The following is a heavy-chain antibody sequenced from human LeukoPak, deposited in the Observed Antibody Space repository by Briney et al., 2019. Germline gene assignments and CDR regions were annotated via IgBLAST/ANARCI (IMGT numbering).Heavy chain of an antibody. CDR3: ARRGYGTNCICSWVDP. CDR2: IYYSGST. CDR1: GGSISSSRYY. Sequence: PSETLSVTCIVSGGSISSSRYYWGWIRQPPGKGLEWIGSIYYSGSTYYNPSLKSRVTISVDTSKNQFSLKLSSVTAADTAFYYCARRGYGTNCICSWVDPWGQGTLVTVSS. V-gene: IGHV4-39*01. D-gene: IGHD2-8*01. J-gene: IGHJ5*02.